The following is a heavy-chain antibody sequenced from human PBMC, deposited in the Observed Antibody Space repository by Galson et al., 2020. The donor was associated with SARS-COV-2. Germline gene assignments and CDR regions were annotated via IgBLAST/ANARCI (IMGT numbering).Heavy chain of an antibody. CDR2: IDWDDDQ. Sequence: SGPTLVKPTQTLTLTCTFSGFSLSTSGMCVSWIRQPPGKALEWLARIDWDDDQYYSTSLKTRLTISKDTSKNQVVLTMTNMDPVDTATYYCARSRVAVAGLEDWFDPWGQGTLVTVSS. D-gene: IGHD6-19*01. V-gene: IGHV2-70*11. J-gene: IGHJ5*02. CDR3: ARSRVAVAGLEDWFDP. CDR1: GFSLSTSGMC.